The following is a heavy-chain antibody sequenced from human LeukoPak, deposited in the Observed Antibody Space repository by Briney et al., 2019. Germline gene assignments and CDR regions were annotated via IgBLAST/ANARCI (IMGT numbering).Heavy chain of an antibody. CDR2: INPNSGGT. Sequence: ASVKVSCKASGYTFTGYYMHWVRQAPGQGLEWMGWINPNSGGTNYAQKFQGRVTMTRDTSISTAYMELSRLRSDDTAVYYCARGGYSSGGSRGLDPWGQGTLVTVSS. D-gene: IGHD6-19*01. CDR1: GYTFTGYY. CDR3: ARGGYSSGGSRGLDP. V-gene: IGHV1-2*02. J-gene: IGHJ5*02.